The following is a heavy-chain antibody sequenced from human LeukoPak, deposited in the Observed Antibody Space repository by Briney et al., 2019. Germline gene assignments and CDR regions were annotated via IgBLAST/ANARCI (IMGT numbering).Heavy chain of an antibody. D-gene: IGHD6-19*01. J-gene: IGHJ4*02. CDR3: ASVYSSSSWDF. CDR2: IFPADSDT. CDR1: GYSFTTYW. V-gene: IGHV5-51*01. Sequence: GESLKISCRASGYSFTTYWIGWVRQMPGKGLEWMGVIFPADSDTRYSPSFQGQVTISADKSISTAFLQWSSLKASDTAMYFCASVYSSSSWDFWGQGTLVTVAS.